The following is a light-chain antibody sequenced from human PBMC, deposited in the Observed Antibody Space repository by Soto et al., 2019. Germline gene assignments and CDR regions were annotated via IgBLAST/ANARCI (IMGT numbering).Light chain of an antibody. CDR2: KAS. Sequence: DIQMTRSPSTLSASVGDTVTITCRASQSISAWLAWYQQKPGKAPKLLIYKASSLESGVPSRFSGSGSGTEFTLTISSLQPDDFATYYCQQYNNYGSWTFGQGTKVDIK. CDR1: QSISAW. V-gene: IGKV1-5*03. J-gene: IGKJ1*01. CDR3: QQYNNYGSWT.